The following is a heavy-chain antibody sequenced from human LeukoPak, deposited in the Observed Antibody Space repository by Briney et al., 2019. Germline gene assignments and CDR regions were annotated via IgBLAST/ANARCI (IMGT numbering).Heavy chain of an antibody. D-gene: IGHD3-3*01. Sequence: PGGSLRLSCAASGFTFTNAWMSWVRQAPGKGLEWVGRVKGKSDGGTIDYAAPVKGRLTISRDDSKTMVSLQMNSLESGDTAVYYCTTDRAISGLPIFGYWGQGTPVTVSS. J-gene: IGHJ4*02. CDR3: TTDRAISGLPIFGY. V-gene: IGHV3-15*01. CDR2: VKGKSDGGTI. CDR1: GFTFTNAW.